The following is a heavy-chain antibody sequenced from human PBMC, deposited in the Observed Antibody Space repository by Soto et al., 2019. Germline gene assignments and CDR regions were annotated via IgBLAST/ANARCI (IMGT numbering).Heavy chain of an antibody. V-gene: IGHV3-23*01. CDR3: AKYHGYYTSGNCYPRVAY. J-gene: IGHJ4*02. CDR1: GFTFSTYA. CDR2: ISGSGGNT. D-gene: IGHD2-2*01. Sequence: PGGSLRLSCEGSGFTFSTYAMSWIRQAPGKGPEWVSAISGSGGNTYYADSVKGRFTISRDTSRNTPYLQMDSLRAEDTAIYYCAKYHGYYTSGNCYPRVAYWGQGTLVTVSS.